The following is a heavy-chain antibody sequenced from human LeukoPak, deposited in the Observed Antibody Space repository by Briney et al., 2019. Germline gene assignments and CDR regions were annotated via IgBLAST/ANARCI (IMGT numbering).Heavy chain of an antibody. Sequence: PGGSLRLSCAASGFTFSSYGMHWVRQAPGKGLEWVAVISYDGSNKYYADSVKGRFTISRDNSKNTLYLQMNSLRAEDTAVYYCARNLPNFHIGSWGQGTLVTVSS. CDR1: GFTFSSYG. CDR3: ARNLPNFHIGS. CDR2: ISYDGSNK. J-gene: IGHJ5*02. V-gene: IGHV3-30*03. D-gene: IGHD5-12*01.